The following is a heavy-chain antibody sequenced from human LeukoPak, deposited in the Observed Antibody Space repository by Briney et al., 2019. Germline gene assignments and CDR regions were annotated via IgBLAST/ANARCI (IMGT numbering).Heavy chain of an antibody. CDR1: GGPISSSSYY. Sequence: SETLSLTCTVSGGPISSSSYYWGWIRQPPGKGLEWIGSIYYSGSTYYNPSLKSRVTISVDTFRNQFSLKLSSVTAADTAVYYCARHYYDSSGYSLPDAFDIWGQGTMVTVSS. CDR3: ARHYYDSSGYSLPDAFDI. CDR2: IYYSGST. V-gene: IGHV4-39*01. J-gene: IGHJ3*02. D-gene: IGHD3-22*01.